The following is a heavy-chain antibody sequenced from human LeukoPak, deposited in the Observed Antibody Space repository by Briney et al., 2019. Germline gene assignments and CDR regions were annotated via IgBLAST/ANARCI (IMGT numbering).Heavy chain of an antibody. CDR1: GFTFSSYS. CDR2: ISSSSSYI. CDR3: ARDGRVAAAGGFDY. V-gene: IGHV3-21*01. Sequence: PGGSLRLSCAASGFTFSSYSMNWVRQAPGKGLEWVSSISSSSSYIYYADSVKGRFTISRDNAKNSLYLQMNSLRAEDTAVYYCARDGRVAAAGGFDYWGQGTLVTVSS. J-gene: IGHJ4*02. D-gene: IGHD6-13*01.